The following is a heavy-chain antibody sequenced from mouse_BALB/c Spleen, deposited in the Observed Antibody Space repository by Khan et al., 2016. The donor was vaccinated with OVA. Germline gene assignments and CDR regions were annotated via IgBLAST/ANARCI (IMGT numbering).Heavy chain of an antibody. Sequence: VQLQESGPELVRPGESVKISCQGSGYTFTDYAMHWVKQSHAKSLEWIGVISIYYETTNYNQKFKGKATMTVDKSSSTAYQELARLTSEDSAIYYYSRGGQWVRRDGGYSDYWGQGTTLTVSS. J-gene: IGHJ2*01. V-gene: IGHV1S137*01. CDR1: GYTFTDYA. D-gene: IGHD1-2*01. CDR3: SRGGQWVRRDGGYSDY. CDR2: ISIYYETT.